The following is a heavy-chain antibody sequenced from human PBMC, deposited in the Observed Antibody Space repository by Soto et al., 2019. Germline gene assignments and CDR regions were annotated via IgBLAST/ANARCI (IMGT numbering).Heavy chain of an antibody. J-gene: IGHJ6*02. D-gene: IGHD6-13*01. Sequence: SETLSLTSAVYGASFSGYYWSWIRQPPGKGLEWIGEINHTGSTNYNPSLKSRVTISVDTSKNQFSLKLSSVTAADTAVYYCARLRAAGLSQIIAAAGSRYYYYYGMDVWGQGTTVT. CDR3: ARLRAAGLSQIIAAAGSRYYYYYGMDV. V-gene: IGHV4-34*01. CDR1: GASFSGYY. CDR2: INHTGST.